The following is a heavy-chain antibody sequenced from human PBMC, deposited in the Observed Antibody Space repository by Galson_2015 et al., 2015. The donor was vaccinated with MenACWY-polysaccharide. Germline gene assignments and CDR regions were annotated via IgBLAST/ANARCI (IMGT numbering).Heavy chain of an antibody. CDR3: ARVTQRGGSFDY. D-gene: IGHD3-10*01. CDR1: GDSVSSNSAA. V-gene: IGHV6-1*01. CDR2: TYYRSKWYN. J-gene: IGHJ4*02. Sequence: CAISGDSVSSNSAAWNWIRQSPSRGLEWLGRTYYRSKWYNDYAVSVNSRITINPDTSKNQLSLQLNSVTPDDTAVYYCARVTQRGGSFDYWGQGTLVTVSS.